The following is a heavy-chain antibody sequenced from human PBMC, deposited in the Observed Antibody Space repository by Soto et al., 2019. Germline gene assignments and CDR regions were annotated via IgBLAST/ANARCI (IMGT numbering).Heavy chain of an antibody. CDR2: INAGNGNT. J-gene: IGHJ4*02. CDR1: GYSFTSYW. V-gene: IGHV1-3*01. Sequence: GESLKISCKGSGYSFTSYWIGWVRQAPGQRLEWMGWINAGNGNTKYSQKFQGRVTITRDTSASTAYMELSSLRSEDTAVYYCARDFRAAAFPVWGQGTLVTVSS. D-gene: IGHD6-13*01. CDR3: ARDFRAAAFPV.